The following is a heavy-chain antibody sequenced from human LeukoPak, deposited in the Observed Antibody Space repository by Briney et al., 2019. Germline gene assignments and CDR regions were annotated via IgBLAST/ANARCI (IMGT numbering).Heavy chain of an antibody. CDR1: GFIFSDYW. CDR2: IKQDGSEK. J-gene: IGHJ4*02. Sequence: GGSLRLSCAASGFIFSDYWMSWVRQAPGKGLEWVANIKQDGSEKYYVGSVKGRFTVSRDNAKKSLYLQMNSLRAEDTAVYYCGRSQNYNDSSGYSYWGQGTLVTVSS. D-gene: IGHD3-22*01. V-gene: IGHV3-7*01. CDR3: GRSQNYNDSSGYSY.